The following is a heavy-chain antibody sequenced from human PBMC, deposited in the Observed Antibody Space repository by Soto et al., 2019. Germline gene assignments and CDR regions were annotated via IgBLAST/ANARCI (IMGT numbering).Heavy chain of an antibody. D-gene: IGHD6-13*01. CDR3: ARDAPGAAPY. V-gene: IGHV4-31*11. Sequence: QVQLQESGPGLVKPSQTLSLTCAVSGGSMSSGDYYWNWIRQQPEKGLEWIGYINYRGSTFYNPSLKSRVTISVDTSKNQFSLKLTSVTAADTAMYYCARDAPGAAPYWGQGTLVTVSS. J-gene: IGHJ4*02. CDR2: INYRGST. CDR1: GGSMSSGDYY.